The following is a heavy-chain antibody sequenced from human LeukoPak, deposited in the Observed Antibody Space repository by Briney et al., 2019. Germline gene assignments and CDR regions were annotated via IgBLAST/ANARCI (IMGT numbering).Heavy chain of an antibody. D-gene: IGHD3-10*01. CDR1: GGSISSSSCY. CDR2: IYYSGST. Sequence: SETRSLTCTVTGGSISSSSCYWGWIRQPPGKGLEWIGSIYYSGSTYYNPSLKSRVTISVDTSKNQFSLKLSSVTAADTAVYYCALGSGSYRGWFDPWGQGTLVTVSS. J-gene: IGHJ5*02. CDR3: ALGSGSYRGWFDP. V-gene: IGHV4-39*01.